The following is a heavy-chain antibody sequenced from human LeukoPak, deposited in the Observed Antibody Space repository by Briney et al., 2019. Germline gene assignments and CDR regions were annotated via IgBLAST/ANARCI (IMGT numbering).Heavy chain of an antibody. CDR2: IYYRSKWYN. CDR3: ASGEAAAAAGTTFDY. V-gene: IGHV6-1*01. D-gene: IGHD6-13*01. J-gene: IGHJ4*02. CDR1: GDRVSSNSAA. Sequence: SQTLSLTCAISGDRVSSNSAAWNWLRQPPSRGLEWLGRIYYRSKWYNDYAVSVKSRITINPDTFKNQFSLKLSSVTAADTAVYYCASGEAAAAAGTTFDYWGQGTLVTVSS.